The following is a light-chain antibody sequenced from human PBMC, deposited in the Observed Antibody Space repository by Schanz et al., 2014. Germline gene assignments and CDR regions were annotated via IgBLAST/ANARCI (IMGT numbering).Light chain of an antibody. V-gene: IGKV3D-20*02. Sequence: EIVLTQSPGTLSLSPGERATLSCRASQTIRTSYLAWYQQKFGQAPRLLIYGASSRATGIPDRFSGSGSGTDFTLTISSLEPEDFVVYYCQQCISWPWTFGQGTKVETK. CDR2: GAS. CDR1: QTIRTSY. J-gene: IGKJ1*01. CDR3: QQCISWPWT.